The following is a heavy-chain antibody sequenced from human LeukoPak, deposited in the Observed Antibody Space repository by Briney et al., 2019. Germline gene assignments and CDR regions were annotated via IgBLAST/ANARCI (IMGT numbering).Heavy chain of an antibody. CDR2: IYYSGST. V-gene: IGHV4-39*01. J-gene: IGHJ2*01. CDR3: ARLRFTPTWYFDL. Sequence: SETLSLTCTVSGGSISSSSYYWGWIRQPPGKGLEWIGSIYYSGSTYYNPSLKSRVTISVDTSKNQFSLKLSSVTAADTAVYYCARLRFTPTWYFDLWGRGTLVTVSS. CDR1: GGSISSSSYY. D-gene: IGHD2-15*01.